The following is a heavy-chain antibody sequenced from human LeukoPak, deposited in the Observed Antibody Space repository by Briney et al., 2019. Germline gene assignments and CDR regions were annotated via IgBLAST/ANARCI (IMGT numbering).Heavy chain of an antibody. CDR3: ARDKYAYRDAFDI. CDR2: IYYSGST. D-gene: IGHD2-2*01. J-gene: IGHJ3*02. Sequence: KPSETLSLTCTVSGGSISSSSYYWGWIRQPPGKGLEWIGSIYYSGSTYYNPSLKSRVTISVDTSKNQFSLKLSSVTAADTAVYYCARDKYAYRDAFDIWGQGTMVTVSS. CDR1: GGSISSSSYY. V-gene: IGHV4-39*07.